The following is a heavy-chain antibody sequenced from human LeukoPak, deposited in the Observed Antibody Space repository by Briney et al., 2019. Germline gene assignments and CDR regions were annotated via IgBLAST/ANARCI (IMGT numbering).Heavy chain of an antibody. CDR1: GFTFSSYA. J-gene: IGHJ6*02. CDR2: ISGSGGST. V-gene: IGHV3-23*01. CDR3: ARDRCGGSCYSLYYYYGMDV. Sequence: HPGGSLRLFCAASGFTFSSYAMSWVRQAPGKGLEWVSAISGSGGSTYYADSVKGRFTISRDNAKNSLYLQMNSLRAEDTAVYYCARDRCGGSCYSLYYYYGMDVWGQGTTVTVSS. D-gene: IGHD2-15*01.